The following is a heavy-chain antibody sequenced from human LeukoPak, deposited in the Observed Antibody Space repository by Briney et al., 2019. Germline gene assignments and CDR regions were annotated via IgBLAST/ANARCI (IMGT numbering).Heavy chain of an antibody. V-gene: IGHV1-18*01. J-gene: IGHJ3*02. D-gene: IGHD3-22*01. Sequence: ASVKVSCKACGYTFTGYGISGVRKAPGKGLEWPGWISAYNGNTNYAQKLQGRVTMTTDASTSTAYMELRSLRSDDTAVYYCARVTTRITMIVVVTQDAFDIWGQGTMVTVSS. CDR3: ARVTTRITMIVVVTQDAFDI. CDR2: ISAYNGNT. CDR1: GYTFTGYG.